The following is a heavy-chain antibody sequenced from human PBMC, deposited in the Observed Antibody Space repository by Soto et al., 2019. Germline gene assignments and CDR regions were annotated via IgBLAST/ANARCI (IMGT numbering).Heavy chain of an antibody. J-gene: IGHJ6*02. CDR2: ISYDGSNK. V-gene: IGHV3-30-3*01. D-gene: IGHD2-15*01. Sequence: QVQLVESGGGVVQPGRSLRLSCAASGFTFSSYAMHWVRQAPGKGLQWVAVISYDGSNKYYADSVKRRFTISRDNAKNTLYLQMNSLRAEDTAVYYCARVLVVAATPYGMDVWGQGSTVTVSS. CDR3: ARVLVVAATPYGMDV. CDR1: GFTFSSYA.